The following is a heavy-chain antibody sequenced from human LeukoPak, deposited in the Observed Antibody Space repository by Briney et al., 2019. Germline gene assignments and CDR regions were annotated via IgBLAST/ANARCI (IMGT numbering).Heavy chain of an antibody. V-gene: IGHV4-4*07. Sequence: SETLSLTCTVSGVSISSYYWSWIRQPAGKGLEWIGRIYTSGSTNYNPSPKSRVTMSVDTYKNQFSLKLSSVPAAETAVYYCARQYCSSTSCYGGIWDYWGQETLVTVSS. D-gene: IGHD2-2*01. CDR2: IYTSGST. J-gene: IGHJ4*02. CDR1: GVSISSYY. CDR3: ARQYCSSTSCYGGIWDY.